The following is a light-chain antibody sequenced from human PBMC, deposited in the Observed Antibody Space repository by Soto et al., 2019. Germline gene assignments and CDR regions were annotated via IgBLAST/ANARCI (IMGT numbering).Light chain of an antibody. Sequence: NFMLTQPHSVSESPGKTVTISCTRSSGSIASNYVQWYQQRPGSAPTTVIYEDNQRPSGVPDRFSGSIDSSSNSASLTISVLKNEDEADYYCQSYDSSNVVFGGGTKLTVL. V-gene: IGLV6-57*03. J-gene: IGLJ2*01. CDR2: EDN. CDR1: SGSIASNY. CDR3: QSYDSSNVV.